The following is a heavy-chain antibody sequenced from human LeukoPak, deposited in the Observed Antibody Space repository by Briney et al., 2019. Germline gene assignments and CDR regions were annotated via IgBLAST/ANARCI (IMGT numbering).Heavy chain of an antibody. Sequence: SVKVSCKASGGTFDYAISWVRQAPGQGLEWMGRIIPIFGMTNYAQKFQGRLTITADESTSTAYMELSSLRSEDTAVYYCARLRGYCSSTSCFAYYFDYWGQGTLVTVSS. D-gene: IGHD2-2*01. V-gene: IGHV1-69*13. CDR3: ARLRGYCSSTSCFAYYFDY. CDR1: GGTFDYA. J-gene: IGHJ4*02. CDR2: IIPIFGMT.